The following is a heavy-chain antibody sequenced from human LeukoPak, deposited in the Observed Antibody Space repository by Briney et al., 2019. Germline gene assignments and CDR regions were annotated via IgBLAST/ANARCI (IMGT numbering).Heavy chain of an antibody. J-gene: IGHJ3*02. CDR1: GGSFSGYY. V-gene: IGHV4-34*01. CDR2: INHSGST. Sequence: PSETLSLTCAVYGGSFSGYYWSWIRQPPGKGLEWIGEINHSGSTNYNPSLKSRVTISVDTSKNQFSLKLSSVTAADTAVYYCARINYYDSRGYDAFDIWGQGTMVTVSS. CDR3: ARINYYDSRGYDAFDI. D-gene: IGHD3-22*01.